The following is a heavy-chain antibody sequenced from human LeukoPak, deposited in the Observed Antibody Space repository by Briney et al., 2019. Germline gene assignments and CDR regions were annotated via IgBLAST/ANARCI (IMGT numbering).Heavy chain of an antibody. CDR3: AKDIRYSYGSNFDY. D-gene: IGHD5-18*01. Sequence: PTGGSLRLSCAASGFTFDDYAMHWVRQAPGKGLEWVSGISWNSGSIGYADSVKGRFTISRDNAKNSLYLQMNSLRAEDTALYYCAKDIRYSYGSNFDYWGQGTRVTVSS. CDR2: ISWNSGSI. J-gene: IGHJ4*02. V-gene: IGHV3-9*01. CDR1: GFTFDDYA.